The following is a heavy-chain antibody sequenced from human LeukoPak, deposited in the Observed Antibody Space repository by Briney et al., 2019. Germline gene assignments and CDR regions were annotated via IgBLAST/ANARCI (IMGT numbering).Heavy chain of an antibody. V-gene: IGHV3-23*01. Sequence: GGSLRLSCAASGFTFSSYAMSWVRQAPGKGLEWVSSISGSGGSTYYADSVKGRFTISRDNSRDTLYLQMNSLRAEDTAVYYCAKGYYDYVWGSYYFDYWGQGTLVTVSS. D-gene: IGHD3-16*01. CDR3: AKGYYDYVWGSYYFDY. J-gene: IGHJ4*02. CDR1: GFTFSSYA. CDR2: ISGSGGST.